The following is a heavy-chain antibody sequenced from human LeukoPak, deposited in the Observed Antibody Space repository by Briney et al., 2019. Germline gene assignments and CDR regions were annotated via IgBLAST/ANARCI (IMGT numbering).Heavy chain of an antibody. CDR1: GFSFSDYG. D-gene: IGHD3-16*01. V-gene: IGHV3-30*02. CDR3: AKDHGGAIDI. CDR2: IRHDGSNK. Sequence: RSGGSLRLSCGASGFSFSDYGMHWVRQAPGKGLEWVAFIRHDGSNKYYADSVKGRFTISRDNSKNTLYLQMNSLKAEDTAVYYCAKDHGGAIDIWGQGTMVTVSS. J-gene: IGHJ3*02.